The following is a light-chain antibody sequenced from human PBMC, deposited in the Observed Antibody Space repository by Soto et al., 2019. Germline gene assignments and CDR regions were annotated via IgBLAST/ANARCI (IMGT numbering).Light chain of an antibody. J-gene: IGLJ1*01. CDR3: SSYRSSSTYV. CDR1: SSDVGSYNY. Sequence: QSALTQPASVSGSPGQSITISCTGTSSDVGSYNYVSWHQQHPGQAPKLMIYAVTNRASGIPDRFSASKSGNTASLTISGLQAGDEADYYCSSYRSSSTYVFGTGTKVTVL. V-gene: IGLV2-14*01. CDR2: AVT.